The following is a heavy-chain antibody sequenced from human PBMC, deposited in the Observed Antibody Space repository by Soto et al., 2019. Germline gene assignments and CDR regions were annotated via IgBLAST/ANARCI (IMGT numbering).Heavy chain of an antibody. V-gene: IGHV4-61*01. CDR1: GGSVISGSYY. CDR3: ATQILYCSGGSCQNWFDP. CDR2: IYYSGST. J-gene: IGHJ5*02. D-gene: IGHD2-15*01. Sequence: LSLTCTVSGGSVISGSYYWSWIRQPPGKGLEWIGYIYYSGSTNYNPSLKSRVTISVDTSKNQYSLKLSSVTAADTAVYYCATQILYCSGGSCQNWFDPWGQGTLVTVSS.